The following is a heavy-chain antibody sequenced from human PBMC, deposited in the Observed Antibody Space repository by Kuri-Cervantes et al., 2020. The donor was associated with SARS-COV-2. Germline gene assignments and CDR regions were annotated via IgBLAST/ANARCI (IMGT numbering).Heavy chain of an antibody. Sequence: GESLKISCAASGFPVASNYINWVRQAPEKGLEWVSSIYSGGSTHHAESLKGRFTISRDTSKNTVYLQMNSLRGEDTGVYYCARDLICSTCDTPDYYGMDVWGQGTTVTVSS. CDR2: IYSGGST. CDR3: ARDLICSTCDTPDYYGMDV. D-gene: IGHD2-15*01. V-gene: IGHV3-66*01. CDR1: GFPVASNY. J-gene: IGHJ6*02.